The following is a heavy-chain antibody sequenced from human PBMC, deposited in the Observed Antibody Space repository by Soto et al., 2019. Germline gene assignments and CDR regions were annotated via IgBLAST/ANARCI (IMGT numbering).Heavy chain of an antibody. D-gene: IGHD3-3*01. V-gene: IGHV4-61*01. Sequence: PSETLSLTCTFSGGSVSSGSYYWSWIRQPPGKGLEWIGYIYYSGSTNYNPSLKSRVTISVDTSKNQFSLKLSSVTAADTAVYYCARYKWGTIFGAKNQNDYWGQGTLVTVSS. CDR2: IYYSGST. CDR3: ARYKWGTIFGAKNQNDY. J-gene: IGHJ4*02. CDR1: GGSVSSGSYY.